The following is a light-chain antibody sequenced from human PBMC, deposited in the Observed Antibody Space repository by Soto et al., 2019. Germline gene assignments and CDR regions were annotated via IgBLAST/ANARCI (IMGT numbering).Light chain of an antibody. CDR1: QSISNY. V-gene: IGKV1-39*01. Sequence: DLQMTQSPSSLSASVGDRVTITCRASQSISNYLNWYQQKPGKAPKLLIYAASSLQGDVPSRFSGSGSGTDFPLTISSLQPDDFATYYCHQSYSTPLTFGPGTKVDIK. J-gene: IGKJ3*01. CDR2: AAS. CDR3: HQSYSTPLT.